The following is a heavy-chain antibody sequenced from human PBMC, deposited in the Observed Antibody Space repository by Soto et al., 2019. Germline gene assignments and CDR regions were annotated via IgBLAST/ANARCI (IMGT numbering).Heavy chain of an antibody. Sequence: QVQLQQWGAGLLKPSETLSLTCAVYGGSFSGYYWSWIRQPPGKGLEWIGEINHSGSTNYNPSLKSRVTISVDTSKNHFYLKLSSVTAADTAVYYCAREGKVFRYFAHVWFDPWGQGTLVTVSS. CDR1: GGSFSGYY. CDR3: AREGKVFRYFAHVWFDP. V-gene: IGHV4-34*01. CDR2: INHSGST. D-gene: IGHD3-9*01. J-gene: IGHJ5*02.